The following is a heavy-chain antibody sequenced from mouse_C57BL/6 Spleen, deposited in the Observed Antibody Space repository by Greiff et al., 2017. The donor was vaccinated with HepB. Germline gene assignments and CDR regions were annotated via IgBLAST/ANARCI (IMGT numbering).Heavy chain of an antibody. J-gene: IGHJ1*03. CDR3: ARAASGDGRDLDV. D-gene: IGHD3-3*01. CDR2: INPSTGGT. V-gene: IGHV1-42*01. CDR1: GYSFTGYY. Sequence: VQLQQSGPELVKPGASVKISCKASGYSFTGYYMNWVKQSPEKSLEWIGEINPSTGGTTYNQKFTAKATLTVDKSSSPAYMQLKSLTAEDSAVYYCARAASGDGRDLDVWGTGTTVTVSS.